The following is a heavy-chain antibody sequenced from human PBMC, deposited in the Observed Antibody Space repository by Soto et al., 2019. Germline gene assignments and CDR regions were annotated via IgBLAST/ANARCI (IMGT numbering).Heavy chain of an antibody. CDR3: AKDRFFPPGGSSGLYYYYGMDV. V-gene: IGHV3-30*18. J-gene: IGHJ6*02. CDR2: ISYDGSNK. D-gene: IGHD1-26*01. CDR1: GFTFSSYG. Sequence: GGSLRLSCAASGFTFSSYGMHWVRQAPGKGLEWVAVISYDGSNKYYADSVKGRFTISRDNSKNTLYLQMNSLRAEDTAVYYCAKDRFFPPGGSSGLYYYYGMDVWGQGTTVTVSS.